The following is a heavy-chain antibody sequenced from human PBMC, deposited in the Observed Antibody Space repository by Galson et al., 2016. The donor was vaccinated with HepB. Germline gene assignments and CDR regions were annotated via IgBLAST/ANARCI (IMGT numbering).Heavy chain of an antibody. J-gene: IGHJ4*02. D-gene: IGHD2-21*02. CDR2: ISNCDGNT. CDR3: AKDLLYCNGDCSLPPPYFDS. CDR1: GFSFNNYA. V-gene: IGHV3-23*01. Sequence: SLRLSCAASGFSFNNYAMSWVRQAPGKGLEWVSVISNCDGNTRYADSVKGRFTISRDSSKNTLFLQMHSLRAEDTAVYYCAKDLLYCNGDCSLPPPYFDSWGQGTLVTVSS.